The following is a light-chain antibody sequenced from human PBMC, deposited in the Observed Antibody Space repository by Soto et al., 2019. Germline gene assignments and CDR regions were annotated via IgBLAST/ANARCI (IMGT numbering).Light chain of an antibody. CDR2: GAS. V-gene: IGKV1-39*01. Sequence: DIQITQSPTSLSASVGDGVTITCRASQSISSYLNWYQHKPGKAPKLLIYGASTLQSVVPSRFSGSGSGTDFTLTISSLQPEDYATYFCQQKYRVPRTFGQGTKVDIK. CDR3: QQKYRVPRT. J-gene: IGKJ1*01. CDR1: QSISSY.